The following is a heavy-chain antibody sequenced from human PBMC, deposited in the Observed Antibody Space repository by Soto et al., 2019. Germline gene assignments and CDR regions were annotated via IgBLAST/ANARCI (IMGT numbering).Heavy chain of an antibody. J-gene: IGHJ5*02. V-gene: IGHV4-31*03. CDR1: GGSISSGGYY. CDR2: IYYSGST. D-gene: IGHD5-12*01. Sequence: QVQLQESGPGLVKPSQTLSLTCTVSGGSISSGGYYWSWIRQHPGKGLEWIGYIYYSGSTYYNPSLKSRVTISVDTSKNQFSLKLSSVTAADTAVYYCARGTYSGYDCCWFDPWGQGTLVTVSS. CDR3: ARGTYSGYDCCWFDP.